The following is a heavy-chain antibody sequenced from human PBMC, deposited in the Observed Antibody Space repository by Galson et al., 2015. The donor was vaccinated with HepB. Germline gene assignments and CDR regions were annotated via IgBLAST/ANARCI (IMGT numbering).Heavy chain of an antibody. J-gene: IGHJ4*02. CDR2: ISGSGGST. V-gene: IGHV3-23*01. CDR3: AKFLAVSSGWYYFDY. CDR1: GFTFSSYA. Sequence: SLRLSCAASGFTFSSYAMSWVRQAPGKGLEWVSAISGSGGSTYYADSVKGRFTISRDNSKNTLYLQMNSLRAEDTAVYYCAKFLAVSSGWYYFDYWGQGTLVTVSS. D-gene: IGHD6-19*01.